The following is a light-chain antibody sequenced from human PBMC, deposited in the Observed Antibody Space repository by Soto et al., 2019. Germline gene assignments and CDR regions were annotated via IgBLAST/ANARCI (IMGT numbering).Light chain of an antibody. CDR3: QQYGNSRT. CDR2: GAS. Sequence: EIVLTQSPGTLSLSPGERATLSCRASQSVSSTYLAWYQQKPDQAPRLLIYGASSRATGIPDRFSGSGSGTDFTLTITRLEPEDFGVFYCQQYGNSRTFGQGTKVEIK. J-gene: IGKJ1*01. V-gene: IGKV3-20*01. CDR1: QSVSSTY.